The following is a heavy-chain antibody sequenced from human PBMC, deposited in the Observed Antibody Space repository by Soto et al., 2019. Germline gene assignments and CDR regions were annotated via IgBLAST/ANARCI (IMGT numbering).Heavy chain of an antibody. CDR2: IRTKVNDFAT. V-gene: IGHV3-73*02. CDR3: ARPIDSPDSDWYFDL. J-gene: IGHJ2*01. D-gene: IGHD3-9*01. CDR1: GFIFSDSG. Sequence: EMQLVESGGGLVQPGGSLQLSCAASGFIFSDSGLHWVRQAPGNGLEWVGRIRTKVNDFATIYAASVKGRFTISRDDSKNTAYLQMNSLKNEDTAVYYCARPIDSPDSDWYFDLWGRGTLVTVSS.